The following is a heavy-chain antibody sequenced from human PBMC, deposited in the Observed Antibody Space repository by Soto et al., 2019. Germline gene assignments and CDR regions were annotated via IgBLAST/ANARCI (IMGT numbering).Heavy chain of an antibody. Sequence: SETLSLTCTVSGGSVSRGTYYWSWIRQPPGKGLEWIGYIYYSGSTNYNPSLKSRVTISVDRSKNQFSLKLSSVTAADTAVYYCARIAAAGGDYYGMAVWGQGTTVTVSS. J-gene: IGHJ6*02. CDR1: GGSVSRGTYY. D-gene: IGHD6-13*01. V-gene: IGHV4-61*01. CDR3: ARIAAAGGDYYGMAV. CDR2: IYYSGST.